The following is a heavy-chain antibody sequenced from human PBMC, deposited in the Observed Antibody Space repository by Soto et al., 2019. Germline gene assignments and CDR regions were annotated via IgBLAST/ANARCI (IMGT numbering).Heavy chain of an antibody. CDR1: GGSISSGGYY. J-gene: IGHJ3*02. CDR2: IYYSGGT. Sequence: KSSETLSLTCTVSGGSISSGGYYWSWVRQHPGKGLEWIGFIYYSGGTFYNPSLQTRVSISVDTSKNQFSLKLNSVTAADTALYYCARGIAVAGNAFDIWGQGTMVTVSS. CDR3: ARGIAVAGNAFDI. D-gene: IGHD6-19*01. V-gene: IGHV4-31*03.